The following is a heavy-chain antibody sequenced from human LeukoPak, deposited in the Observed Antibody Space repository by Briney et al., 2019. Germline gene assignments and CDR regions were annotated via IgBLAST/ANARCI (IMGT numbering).Heavy chain of an antibody. V-gene: IGHV3-30-3*01. D-gene: IGHD2-21*02. Sequence: GGSLRLSCAASGFTFSSYPMHWVSQAPGLGLQWVAVISHDGSNKYYEDSVKGRFTISRDNSKSTLYLHLNIPRPEDTAVYYCTRSVVTTADFDYWGQGTLVTVSS. CDR1: GFTFSSYP. J-gene: IGHJ4*02. CDR3: TRSVVTTADFDY. CDR2: ISHDGSNK.